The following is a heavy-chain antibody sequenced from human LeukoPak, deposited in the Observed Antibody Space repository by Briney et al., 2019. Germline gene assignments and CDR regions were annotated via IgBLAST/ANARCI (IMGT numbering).Heavy chain of an antibody. CDR3: AKDQGYCSGGSCFYFDY. Sequence: GGSLRLSCAASGFTFSSYGMSWVRQAPGKGLEWVSAISGSGGSTYYADSVKGRFTISRDNSKNTLYLQMNSLRAEDTAVYYCAKDQGYCSGGSCFYFDYWGQGTLVTASS. CDR2: ISGSGGST. V-gene: IGHV3-23*01. CDR1: GFTFSSYG. D-gene: IGHD2-15*01. J-gene: IGHJ4*02.